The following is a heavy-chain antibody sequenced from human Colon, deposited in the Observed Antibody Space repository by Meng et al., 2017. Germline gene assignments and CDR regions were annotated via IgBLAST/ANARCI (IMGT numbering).Heavy chain of an antibody. CDR1: GFTLANYG. J-gene: IGHJ4*02. Sequence: GGSLRLSCRTSGFTLANYGMGWIRQAPGKGLEWLATISNGVENKHYADSVMGRFTVSRDNSKNTVYLQLASLTAEDTAVYYCVRDCCTDIGPIDSWGQGTVVTVSS. CDR3: VRDCCTDIGPIDS. D-gene: IGHD2-8*02. V-gene: IGHV3-23*01. CDR2: ISNGVENK.